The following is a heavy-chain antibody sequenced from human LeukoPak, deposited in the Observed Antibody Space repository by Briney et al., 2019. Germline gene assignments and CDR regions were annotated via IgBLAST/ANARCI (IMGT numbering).Heavy chain of an antibody. CDR1: GFTVSSIY. CDR2: IYSGGST. Sequence: GGPLTLSCAASGFTVSSIYMSWVRQAPGKGLEWVSIIYSGGSTYYADSVKGRFTVSRDNSKNTLFLQMNSLRVEDTALYYCARGAQEPFFDSWGQGTLVTVSS. J-gene: IGHJ4*02. V-gene: IGHV3-53*01. CDR3: ARGAQEPFFDS. D-gene: IGHD1-26*01.